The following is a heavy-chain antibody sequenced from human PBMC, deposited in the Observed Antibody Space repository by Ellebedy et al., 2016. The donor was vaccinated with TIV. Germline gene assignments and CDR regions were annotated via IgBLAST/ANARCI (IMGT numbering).Heavy chain of an antibody. CDR1: GFTFSSYG. V-gene: IGHV3-30*18. Sequence: GGSLRLSXAASGFTFSSYGIHWVRQAPGKGLEWVAVISYDGSNKFYADSVKGRFTISRDNSKSTLYLQMNSLRPEDTAVYYCAKDIKDCANGVCAMAYNLGNWFDPWGQGTLVTVSS. CDR2: ISYDGSNK. D-gene: IGHD2-8*01. CDR3: AKDIKDCANGVCAMAYNLGNWFDP. J-gene: IGHJ5*02.